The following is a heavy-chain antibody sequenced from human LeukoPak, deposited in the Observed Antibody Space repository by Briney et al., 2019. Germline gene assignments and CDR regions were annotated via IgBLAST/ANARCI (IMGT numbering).Heavy chain of an antibody. CDR2: IYYSGST. Sequence: SETLSLTCTVSGGSISSSSYYWGWIRQPPGKGLEWIGSIYYSGSTYYNPSLKSRVTISVDTSKNQFSLKLSSVTAADTAVYYCAGLDIVVVVAATHFDYWGQGTLVTVSS. D-gene: IGHD2-15*01. J-gene: IGHJ4*02. CDR3: AGLDIVVVVAATHFDY. CDR1: GGSISSSSYY. V-gene: IGHV4-39*01.